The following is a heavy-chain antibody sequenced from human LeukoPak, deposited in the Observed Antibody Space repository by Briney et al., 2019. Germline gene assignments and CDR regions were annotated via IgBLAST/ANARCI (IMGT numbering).Heavy chain of an antibody. CDR3: ARVAYPLRFIDF. CDR2: IHWDGVTT. D-gene: IGHD3-3*01. Sequence: PGGSLRLSCAASGFTFDDYALTWVRQGPGKGLEWVSRIHWDGVTTTYADSVKGRFTISRDNAKNSLYRQMHSLRAEDTAFYHCARVAYPLRFIDFWGQGTLVTVSS. J-gene: IGHJ4*02. CDR1: GFTFDDYA. V-gene: IGHV3-20*01.